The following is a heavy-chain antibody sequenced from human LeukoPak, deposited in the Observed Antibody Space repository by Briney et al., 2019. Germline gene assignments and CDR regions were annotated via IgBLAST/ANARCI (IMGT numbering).Heavy chain of an antibody. J-gene: IGHJ4*02. CDR1: GYTFTGDY. Sequence: ASVKVSCKASGYTFTGDYMHWVRQAPGQGLEWMGRINPNSGGTNYAQKFQGRVTMTRDTSISTAYMELSRLRSDDTAVYYCARGERWLVRAIDYWGQGTLVTVSS. V-gene: IGHV1-2*06. CDR3: ARGERWLVRAIDY. CDR2: INPNSGGT. D-gene: IGHD6-19*01.